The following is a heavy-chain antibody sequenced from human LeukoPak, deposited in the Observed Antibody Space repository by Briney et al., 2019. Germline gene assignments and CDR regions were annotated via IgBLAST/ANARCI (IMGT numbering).Heavy chain of an antibody. CDR2: IHYSGIT. V-gene: IGHV4-59*08. CDR3: ARLDGNWNYFDY. CDR1: GASITTYY. D-gene: IGHD1-20*01. J-gene: IGHJ4*02. Sequence: SETLSLTCSVSGASITTYYWSWIREPPGKGLEWIPYIHYSGITSYNPSLKSRLTISLDPSKNQFSLKLSSVTVADTAVYHCARLDGNWNYFDYWGQGTLVTVSS.